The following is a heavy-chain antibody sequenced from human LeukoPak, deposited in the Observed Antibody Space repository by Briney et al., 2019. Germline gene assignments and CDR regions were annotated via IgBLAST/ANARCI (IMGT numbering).Heavy chain of an antibody. Sequence: PGRSLRLSCAASGFTFSSYGMHWVRQAPGKGLEWVAVMSYDGSNKYYADSVKGRFTISRDNSKNTLFLQMNSLRADDTAVYYCAKTIAYWYFDLWGRGTLVTVSS. CDR1: GFTFSSYG. D-gene: IGHD2-21*01. J-gene: IGHJ2*01. CDR3: AKTIAYWYFDL. V-gene: IGHV3-30*18. CDR2: MSYDGSNK.